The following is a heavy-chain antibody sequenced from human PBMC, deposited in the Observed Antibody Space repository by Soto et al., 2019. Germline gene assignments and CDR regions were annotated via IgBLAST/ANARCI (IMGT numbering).Heavy chain of an antibody. CDR2: FDPEDGET. D-gene: IGHD4-17*01. J-gene: IGHJ4*02. V-gene: IGHV1-24*01. Sequence: ASVKVSCKVSGYTLTELSMHWVRQAPGKGLEWMGGFDPEDGETIYAQKFQGRVTMTEDTSTDTAYMELSSLRSEDTAVYYCATVVPPLSYGDYQFDYWGQGTLGTVSS. CDR1: GYTLTELS. CDR3: ATVVPPLSYGDYQFDY.